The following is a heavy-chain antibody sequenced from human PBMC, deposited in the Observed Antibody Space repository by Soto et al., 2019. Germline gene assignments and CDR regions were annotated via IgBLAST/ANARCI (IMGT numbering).Heavy chain of an antibody. CDR1: GFTFTSSA. V-gene: IGHV1-58*01. CDR3: AAEYSSSSGYGMDV. J-gene: IGHJ6*02. D-gene: IGHD6-6*01. Sequence: SVKVSCKASGFTFTSSAVQWVRQARGQRLEWIGWIVVGSGNTNYAQKFQERVTITRDMSTSTAYMELSSLRSEDTAVYYCAAEYSSSSGYGMDVWGQGTTVTVS. CDR2: IVVGSGNT.